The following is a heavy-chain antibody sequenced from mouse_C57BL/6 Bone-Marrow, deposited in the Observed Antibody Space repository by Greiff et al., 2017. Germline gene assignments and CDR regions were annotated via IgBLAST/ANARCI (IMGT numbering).Heavy chain of an antibody. D-gene: IGHD1-1*01. CDR2: IDPANGDT. J-gene: IGHJ2*01. CDR3: TTIYDYGSSYVGY. CDR1: GFNIKDDY. V-gene: IGHV14-4*01. Sequence: VQLKESGAELVRPGASVKLSCTASGFNIKDDYMHWVKQRPEQGLEWIGWIDPANGDTEYASKFQGKATITADTSSNTAYLQLSSLTSEETAVYDCTTIYDYGSSYVGYWGQGTTLTVSS.